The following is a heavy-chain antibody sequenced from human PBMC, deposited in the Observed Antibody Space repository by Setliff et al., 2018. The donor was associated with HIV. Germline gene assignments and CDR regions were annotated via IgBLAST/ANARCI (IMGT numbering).Heavy chain of an antibody. D-gene: IGHD2-15*01. CDR2: INPSGGST. CDR1: GYTFTSYY. V-gene: IGHV1-46*01. J-gene: IGHJ4*02. CDR3: AREDCSGGSCYGSDY. Sequence: GSVKVSCKASGYTFTSYYMHWVRQAPGQGLEWMGIINPSGGSTSYAQKFQGRVTMTRDTSTSTVYMELSSLRSEDTAVYYCAREDCSGGSCYGSDYWGQGTLVTVSS.